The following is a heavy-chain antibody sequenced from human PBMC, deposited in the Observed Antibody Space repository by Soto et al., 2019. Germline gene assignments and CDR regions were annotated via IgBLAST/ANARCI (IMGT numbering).Heavy chain of an antibody. D-gene: IGHD5-18*01. Sequence: SETLSLTCAVYGGSFSGYYWSWIRQPPGKGLEWIGEINHSGSTNYNPSLKSRVTISVDTSKNQFSLKLSSVTAADTAVYYCARAIQLWTTTWQGFDIWGQGTMVTVSS. CDR2: INHSGST. J-gene: IGHJ3*02. V-gene: IGHV4-34*01. CDR1: GGSFSGYY. CDR3: ARAIQLWTTTWQGFDI.